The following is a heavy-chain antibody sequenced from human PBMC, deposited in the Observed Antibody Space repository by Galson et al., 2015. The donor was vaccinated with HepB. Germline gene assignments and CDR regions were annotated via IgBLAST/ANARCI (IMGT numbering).Heavy chain of an antibody. V-gene: IGHV3-30*04. CDR2: ISYDGSNK. J-gene: IGHJ6*02. CDR3: ARTRQLSMDV. CDR1: GFTFSSYA. D-gene: IGHD5-18*01. Sequence: SLRLSCAASGFTFSSYAMHWVRQAPGKGLEWVAVISYDGSNKYYADSVKDRFTISRDNSKNTLYLQMNSLRAEDTAVYYCARTRQLSMDVWGQGTTVTVSS.